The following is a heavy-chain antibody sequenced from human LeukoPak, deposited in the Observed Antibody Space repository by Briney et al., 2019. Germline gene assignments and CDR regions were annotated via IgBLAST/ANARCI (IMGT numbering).Heavy chain of an antibody. CDR1: GFTFSDYA. CDR3: ARHDSFIPY. D-gene: IGHD3-16*02. CDR2: ISDSGGST. V-gene: IGHV3-23*01. J-gene: IGHJ4*02. Sequence: GGSPRLSCVASGFTFSDYAMSWVRQAPGKGLEWVPGISDSGGSTYYADSVKGRCTISRDNSKNTVSLQMNNLRAEDTAVYFCARHDSFIPYWGQGTLVTVTS.